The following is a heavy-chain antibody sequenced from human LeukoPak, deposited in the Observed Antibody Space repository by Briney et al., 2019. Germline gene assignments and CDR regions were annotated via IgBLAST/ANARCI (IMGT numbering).Heavy chain of an antibody. V-gene: IGHV4-4*07. CDR3: ARHLRINILSGYYKS. CDR1: GGSISSYY. Sequence: SETLSLTCTVSGGSISSYYWSWIRQPAGKGLEWIGRIYTSGSTNYNPSLKSRVTMSVDTSKNQFSLKLSSVTAADTAMYYCARHLRINILSGYYKSWGQGTLVTVSS. D-gene: IGHD3-9*01. CDR2: IYTSGST. J-gene: IGHJ5*02.